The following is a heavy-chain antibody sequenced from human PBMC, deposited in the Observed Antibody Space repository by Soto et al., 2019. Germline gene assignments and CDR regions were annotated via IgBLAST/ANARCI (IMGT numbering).Heavy chain of an antibody. CDR1: GGTFSSYA. CDR3: AAGYCSSTSCYLHYGMDV. V-gene: IGHV1-69*13. Sequence: SVKVSCKASGGTFSSYAISWVRQAPGQGLEWMGGIIPIFGTANYAQKFQGRVTITADESTSTAYMELSSLRSEDTAVYYCAAGYCSSTSCYLHYGMDVWGQGTTVTVSS. CDR2: IIPIFGTA. D-gene: IGHD2-2*03. J-gene: IGHJ6*02.